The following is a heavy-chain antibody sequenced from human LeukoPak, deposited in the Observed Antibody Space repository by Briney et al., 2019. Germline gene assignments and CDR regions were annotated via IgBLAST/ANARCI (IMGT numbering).Heavy chain of an antibody. CDR2: ISSSSTTI. Sequence: GGSLRLSCAASGFTFSNYNMNWVRQAPGKGLEWVSYISSSSTTIYYADSVKGRFTISRDNSKNTLYLQMNSLRAEDTAVYYCARDEHGMDVWGQGTTVTVSS. J-gene: IGHJ6*02. CDR3: ARDEHGMDV. CDR1: GFTFSNYN. V-gene: IGHV3-48*01.